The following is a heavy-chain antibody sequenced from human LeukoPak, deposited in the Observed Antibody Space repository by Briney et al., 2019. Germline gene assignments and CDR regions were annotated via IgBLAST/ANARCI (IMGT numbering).Heavy chain of an antibody. V-gene: IGHV4-31*03. CDR2: IYYSGST. J-gene: IGHJ4*02. CDR1: GGSISSGGYY. D-gene: IGHD2-15*01. Sequence: PSQTLSLTCTVSGGSISSGGYYWSWNRQHPGRGLEWIVYIYYSGSTYYNPSLKSRVTISVDTSKNQFSLKLSSMTAADTAVYYCARTYCSGGSCHFDYWGQGTLVTVSS. CDR3: ARTYCSGGSCHFDY.